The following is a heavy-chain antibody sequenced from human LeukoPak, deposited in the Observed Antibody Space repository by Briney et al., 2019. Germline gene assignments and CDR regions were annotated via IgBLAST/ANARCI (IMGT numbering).Heavy chain of an antibody. Sequence: GGSLGLSCAASGFTFSSYWMHWVRQAPGKGLVWVSRINSDGSSTSYADSVKGRFTISRDNAKNTLYLQMNSLRAEDTAVYYCARVWRSSWNFFDYWGQGTLVTVSS. D-gene: IGHD6-13*01. J-gene: IGHJ4*02. V-gene: IGHV3-74*01. CDR2: INSDGSST. CDR3: ARVWRSSWNFFDY. CDR1: GFTFSSYW.